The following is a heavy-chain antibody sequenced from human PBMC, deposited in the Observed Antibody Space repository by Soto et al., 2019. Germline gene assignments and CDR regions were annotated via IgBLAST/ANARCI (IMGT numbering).Heavy chain of an antibody. J-gene: IGHJ1*01. CDR1: GGSFSGYY. V-gene: IGHV4-34*01. D-gene: IGHD4-17*01. CDR3: ARGFWNPYYYGDSAREHCQH. Sequence: SETLSLTCAVYGGSFSGYYWSWIRQPPGKGLEWIGEINHSGSTNYNPSLKSRVTISVDTSKNQFSLNLSSVTAADTAVYYCARGFWNPYYYGDSAREHCQHWDQGTLVTVSS. CDR2: INHSGST.